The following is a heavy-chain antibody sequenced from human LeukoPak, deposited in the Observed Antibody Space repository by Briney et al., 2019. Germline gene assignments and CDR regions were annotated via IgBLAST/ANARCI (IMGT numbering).Heavy chain of an antibody. CDR2: IYSGGST. CDR3: ARDDGGNSLDAFDI. J-gene: IGHJ3*02. CDR1: GFTFSNAW. Sequence: PGGSLRLSCAASGFTFSNAWMNWVRQAPGKGLEWVSVIYSGGSTYYADSVKGRFTISRDNSKNTLYLQMNSLRAEDTAVYYCARDDGGNSLDAFDIWGQGTMVTVSS. D-gene: IGHD4-23*01. V-gene: IGHV3-53*01.